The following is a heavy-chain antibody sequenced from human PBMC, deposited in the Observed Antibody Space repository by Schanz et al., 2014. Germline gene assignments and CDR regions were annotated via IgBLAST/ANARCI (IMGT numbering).Heavy chain of an antibody. V-gene: IGHV3-23*04. CDR1: GFTFSTHA. D-gene: IGHD3-22*01. CDR3: AKDRSWDYDSSGYFDY. Sequence: EVQLVESGGGLVQPGGSPRLSCAASGFTFSTHAMSWVRQAPGKGLEWVSSISGDHRNTFYADSVKGCFTISRDNSKNTLYLQMNSLRAEDTAVYYCAKDRSWDYDSSGYFDYWGQGTLVTVSS. J-gene: IGHJ4*02. CDR2: ISGDHRNT.